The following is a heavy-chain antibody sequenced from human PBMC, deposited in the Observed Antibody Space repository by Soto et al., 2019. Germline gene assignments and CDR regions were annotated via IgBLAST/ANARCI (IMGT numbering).Heavy chain of an antibody. CDR2: ISAYNGNT. Sequence: ASVKVSCKASGYTFTSYGISWVRQAPGQGLEWMGWISAYNGNTNYAQKLQGRVTMTTDTSTSTAYMELRSLRSDDTAVYYCARDLRLPAAYYYMDVWGKGTTVTVSS. V-gene: IGHV1-18*01. CDR1: GYTFTSYG. CDR3: ARDLRLPAAYYYMDV. D-gene: IGHD2-2*01. J-gene: IGHJ6*03.